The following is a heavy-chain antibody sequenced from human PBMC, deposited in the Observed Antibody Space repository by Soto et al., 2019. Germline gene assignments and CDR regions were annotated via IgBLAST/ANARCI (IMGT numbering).Heavy chain of an antibody. D-gene: IGHD3-10*01. CDR3: ARGYYYGSGSYFYYYYGMDV. V-gene: IGHV1-46*01. Sequence: GTSVKVSCKASGYTFTSYYMHWVRQAPGQGLEWMGIINPSGGSTSYAQKFQGRVTMTRDTSTSTVYMELSSLRSEDTAVYYCARGYYYGSGSYFYYYYGMDVWGQGTTVTVSS. CDR1: GYTFTSYY. CDR2: INPSGGST. J-gene: IGHJ6*02.